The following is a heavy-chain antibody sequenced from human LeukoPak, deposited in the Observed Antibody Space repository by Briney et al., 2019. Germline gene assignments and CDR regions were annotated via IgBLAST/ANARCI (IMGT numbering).Heavy chain of an antibody. CDR2: INSDGINT. J-gene: IGHJ5*02. CDR3: ARDLGQYYNTSDNWFDP. V-gene: IGHV3-74*01. CDR1: GFTFSNYW. Sequence: GGSLRLSCAASGFTFSNYWMHWVRQAPGKGLVWVSRINSDGINTSYADSVKGRFTISRDNAKNTLNLQMNSLRAEDTAVYYCARDLGQYYNTSDNWFDPWGQGTLVTVSS. D-gene: IGHD3-22*01.